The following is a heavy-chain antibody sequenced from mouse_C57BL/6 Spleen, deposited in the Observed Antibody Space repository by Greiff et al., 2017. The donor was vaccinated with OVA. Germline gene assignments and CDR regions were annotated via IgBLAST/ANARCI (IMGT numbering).Heavy chain of an antibody. CDR2: IWTGGGT. CDR3: SRAGYCYECCFAY. V-gene: IGHV2-9-1*01. D-gene: IGHD2-12*01. CDR1: GFSLTSYA. J-gene: IGHJ3*01. Sequence: QVQLKESGPGLVAPSQSLSITCTVSGFSLTSYAISWVRQPPGKGLEWLGVIWTGGGTNYNSALKSRLSIRKDNSKIQVFLKMISLQTAYTARYYFSRAGYCYECCFAYWGQGTLVTVSA.